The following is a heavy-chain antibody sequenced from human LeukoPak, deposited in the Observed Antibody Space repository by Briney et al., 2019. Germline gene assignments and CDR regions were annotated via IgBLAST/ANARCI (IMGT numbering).Heavy chain of an antibody. CDR2: ISGSGGST. CDR1: GFTFSSYA. D-gene: IGHD3-10*01. J-gene: IGHJ4*02. V-gene: IGHV3-23*01. Sequence: GGSLRLSCAASGFTFSSYAMSWVRQAPGKGLEWVSAISGSGGSTCYADSVKGRFTISRDNSKNTLYLQMNSLRAEDTAVYYCAKDPNYYGSGSYPPGYWGQGTLVTVSS. CDR3: AKDPNYYGSGSYPPGY.